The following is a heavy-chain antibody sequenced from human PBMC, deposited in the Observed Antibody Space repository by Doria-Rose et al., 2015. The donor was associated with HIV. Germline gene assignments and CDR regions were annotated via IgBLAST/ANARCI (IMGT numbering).Heavy chain of an antibody. CDR2: ISSTSAYI. Sequence: VQLVQFGGGLVRPGGSLRLSCATSGFTFSSHRINWVRQAPGKGLEWVSSISSTSAYINYADSVRCRFTISRDNARNSLYLQMDSLRAEDTAIYYCATGVTLDYWGQGTLVTVSS. CDR3: ATGVTLDY. CDR1: GFTFSSHR. J-gene: IGHJ4*02. V-gene: IGHV3-21*01. D-gene: IGHD3-10*01.